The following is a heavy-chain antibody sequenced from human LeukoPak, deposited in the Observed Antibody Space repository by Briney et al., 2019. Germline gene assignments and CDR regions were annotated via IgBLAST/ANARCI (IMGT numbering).Heavy chain of an antibody. D-gene: IGHD2-2*01. CDR2: IRYDGSNK. V-gene: IGHV3-30*02. J-gene: IGHJ4*02. CDR3: AKGLDLVVPAAAYYFDY. CDR1: GFTFSSYG. Sequence: PGGSLRLSCAASGFTFSSYGMHWVRQAPGKGLEWVAFIRYDGSNKYYADSVKGRFTISRDNSKNTLYLQMNSLRAEDTAVYYCAKGLDLVVPAAAYYFDYWGQGTLVTVSS.